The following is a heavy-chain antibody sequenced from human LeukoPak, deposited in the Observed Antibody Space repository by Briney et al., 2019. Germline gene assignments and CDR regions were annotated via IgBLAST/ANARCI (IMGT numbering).Heavy chain of an antibody. CDR1: GYTFTSYA. J-gene: IGHJ4*02. CDR3: ARVAAAAEFDY. D-gene: IGHD6-13*01. Sequence: ASVKVSCKASGYTFTSYAMHWVRHAPGQRLEWMGWINAGNGNTKYSQKFQGRVTITRDTSASTAYMELSSLRSEDTAVYYCARVAAAAEFDYWGRGTLVTVSS. CDR2: INAGNGNT. V-gene: IGHV1-3*01.